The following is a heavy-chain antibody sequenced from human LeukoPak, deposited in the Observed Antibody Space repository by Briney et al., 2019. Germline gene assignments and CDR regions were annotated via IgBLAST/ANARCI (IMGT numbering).Heavy chain of an antibody. D-gene: IGHD6-25*01. CDR1: GYSFASYW. Sequence: GESLKVSCKGSGYSFASYWIGWVRQMPGKGLEWMGIIYPGDSDTRYSPSFQGQVTISADKSISTAYLQWSSLKASDTAMYYCARREGQRGYYYYMDVWGKGTTVTVSS. J-gene: IGHJ6*03. V-gene: IGHV5-51*01. CDR3: ARREGQRGYYYYMDV. CDR2: IYPGDSDT.